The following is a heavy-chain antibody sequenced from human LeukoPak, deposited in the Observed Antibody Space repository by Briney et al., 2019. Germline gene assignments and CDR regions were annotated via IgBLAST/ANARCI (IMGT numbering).Heavy chain of an antibody. CDR2: ISGSGGGT. J-gene: IGHJ4*02. CDR3: AKDEESHLCYFDY. Sequence: GGSLRLSCAASGFTFSSYAMSWVCQAPGKGLEWVSAISGSGGGTYYADSVKGRFTISRDNSKNTLYLQMNSLRAEDTAVYYCAKDEESHLCYFDYWGQGTLVTVSS. V-gene: IGHV3-23*01. CDR1: GFTFSSYA.